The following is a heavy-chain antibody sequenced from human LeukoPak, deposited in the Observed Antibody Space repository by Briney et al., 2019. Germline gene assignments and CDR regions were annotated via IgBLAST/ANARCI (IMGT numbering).Heavy chain of an antibody. V-gene: IGHV3-21*01. CDR1: GFTFSSYS. CDR3: ARDGDTVLTRGYYYYMDV. Sequence: GGSLRLSCTASGFTFSSYSMNWVRQAPGKGPEWVSSITSSSSYIYYADSVKGRFTISRDNARNSLYLQMNSLRAEDTALYYCARDGDTVLTRGYYYYMDVWGKGTTVTVSS. D-gene: IGHD4-23*01. J-gene: IGHJ6*03. CDR2: ITSSSSYI.